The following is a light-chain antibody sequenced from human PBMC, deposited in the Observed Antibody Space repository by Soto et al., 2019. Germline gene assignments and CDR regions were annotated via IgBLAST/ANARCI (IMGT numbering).Light chain of an antibody. J-gene: IGKJ1*01. Sequence: PGERATLSCMASHSLSSSYLAWYQQRAGQPPRLLIYGTSIRATGIPDRFSGSGSGTDFTLTISRLEPEDFAVYYCQHYGSSPWTFGQGTKVDIK. CDR2: GTS. V-gene: IGKV3-20*01. CDR1: HSLSSSY. CDR3: QHYGSSPWT.